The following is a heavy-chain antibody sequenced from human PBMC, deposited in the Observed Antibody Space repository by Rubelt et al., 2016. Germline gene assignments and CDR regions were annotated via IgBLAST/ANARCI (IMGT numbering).Heavy chain of an antibody. CDR3: AKDGGRSSGRWYFDL. J-gene: IGHJ2*01. CDR2: INGDGSST. CDR1: GFTFSSYS. Sequence: GSLRLSCEASGFTFSSYSMLWVRQDPGKGLVWVSRINGDGSSTSYADSVKGRFPISRDNAKNSLYLQMNSLRAEDTAVYYCAKDGGRSSGRWYFDLWGRGTLVTVSS. D-gene: IGHD6-19*01. V-gene: IGHV3-74*01.